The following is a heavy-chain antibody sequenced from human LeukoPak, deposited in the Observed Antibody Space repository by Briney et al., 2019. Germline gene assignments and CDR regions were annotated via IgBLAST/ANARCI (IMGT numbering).Heavy chain of an antibody. CDR3: AKRLDYFDY. V-gene: IGHV3-23*01. D-gene: IGHD3-16*01. CDR2: ISSGGNT. Sequence: PGVSLRLSCAASGVTFSSYAMTWVRQAPGKGLEWVSGISSGGNTYYADSVKGRFTISRDNSKNTLDLQMDSLRAEDSAIYYCAKRLDYFDYWGQGTLVTVSS. CDR1: GVTFSSYA. J-gene: IGHJ4*02.